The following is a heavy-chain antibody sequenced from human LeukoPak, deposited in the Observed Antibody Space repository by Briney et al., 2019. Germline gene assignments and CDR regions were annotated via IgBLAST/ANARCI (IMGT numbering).Heavy chain of an antibody. J-gene: IGHJ5*02. CDR3: AHSPREGNWFDP. D-gene: IGHD5-24*01. V-gene: IGHV2-5*01. Sequence: SGPTLVNPTQTPTLTCTFSGFSLITPGVGVGWIRQPPGKALEWLALIYWNDDKRYSPSLKSRLTITKDTSKNQVVLTMTNMDPVDTATYYCAHSPREGNWFDPWGQGTLVTVSS. CDR2: IYWNDDK. CDR1: GFSLITPGVG.